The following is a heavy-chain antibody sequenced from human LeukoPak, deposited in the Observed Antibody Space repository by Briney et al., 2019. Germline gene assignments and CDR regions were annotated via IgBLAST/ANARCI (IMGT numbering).Heavy chain of an antibody. CDR1: GYTFTGYY. CDR3: ARDKVALLRRGYSGYDLGY. V-gene: IGHV1-2*02. Sequence: ASVKVSCKASGYTFTGYYMHWVRQAPGQGLEWMGWINPNSGGTNYAQKFQGRVTMTRDTSISTAYMELSRLRSDDTAVYYCARDKVALLRRGYSGYDLGYWGQGTLVTVSS. J-gene: IGHJ4*02. D-gene: IGHD5-12*01. CDR2: INPNSGGT.